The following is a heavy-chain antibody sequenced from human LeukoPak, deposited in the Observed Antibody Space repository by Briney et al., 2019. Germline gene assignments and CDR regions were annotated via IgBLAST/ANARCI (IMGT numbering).Heavy chain of an antibody. Sequence: GGSLRLSCVASGFAFSSYSMNWVRQAPGKGLEWVSYISSGSSTKYYADSVKGRFTISRDNAKNSLSLQMNSLRDEDTAVYYYASKLYGDLLDYWGQGTLVTVSS. CDR1: GFAFSSYS. J-gene: IGHJ4*02. CDR3: ASKLYGDLLDY. V-gene: IGHV3-48*02. CDR2: ISSGSSTK. D-gene: IGHD2-21*01.